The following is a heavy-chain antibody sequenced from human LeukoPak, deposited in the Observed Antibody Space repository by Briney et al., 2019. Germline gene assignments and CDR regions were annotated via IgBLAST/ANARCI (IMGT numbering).Heavy chain of an antibody. V-gene: IGHV4-39*07. CDR2: IYYSGST. J-gene: IGHJ4*02. Sequence: SETLSLTCTVSGGSISSSSYYWGWIRQPPGKGLEWIGSIYYSGSTYYNPSLKSRVTISVDTSKNQFSLKLSSVTAADTAVYYCATGRGVGATTHPYFGFDYWGQGTLVTVSS. CDR3: ATGRGVGATTHPYFGFDY. CDR1: GGSISSSSYY. D-gene: IGHD1-26*01.